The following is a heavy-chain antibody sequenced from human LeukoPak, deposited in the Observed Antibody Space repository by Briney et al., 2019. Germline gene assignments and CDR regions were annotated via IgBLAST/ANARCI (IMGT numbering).Heavy chain of an antibody. CDR1: GFTFSSYS. D-gene: IGHD3-3*01. V-gene: IGHV3-48*01. J-gene: IGHJ4*02. CDR3: ARGSRYYDFWSGYDY. CDR2: ISSSSSTI. Sequence: GGSLRLSCAASGFTFSSYSMNWVRQAPGEGLEWISYISSSSSTIYYADSVKGRFTISRDNAKNSLYLQMNSLRAEDTAVYYCARGSRYYDFWSGYDYWGQGTLVTVSS.